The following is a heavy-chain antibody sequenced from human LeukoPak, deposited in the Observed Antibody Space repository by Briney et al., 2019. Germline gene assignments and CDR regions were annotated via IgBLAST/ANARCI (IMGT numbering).Heavy chain of an antibody. Sequence: GGSLRLSCAASGFTFSDSWMTWVRQTPGKGLRRVASIHQDAGEKQYVDSVRGRFTISRDNAKNSLYLQMNSLRVEDTAVYYCASSKDHYFHRWGQGTLVTVSS. J-gene: IGHJ4*02. CDR2: IHQDAGEK. V-gene: IGHV3-7*05. CDR1: GFTFSDSW. CDR3: ASSKDHYFHR.